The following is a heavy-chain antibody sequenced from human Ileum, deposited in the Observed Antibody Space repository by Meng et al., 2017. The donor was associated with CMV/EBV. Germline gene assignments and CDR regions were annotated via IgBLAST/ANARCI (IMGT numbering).Heavy chain of an antibody. Sequence: QVELVESGTEVKQAGASVKVSCKASGFAFNEYWMHWVRQAPGQGLEWMGLINPSGDGTSYTQKFQGRVTMTRDSSTSTVDMELSSLRSDDTAVYYCARDNSAENLSWWFDPWGQGTLVTVSS. D-gene: IGHD2/OR15-2a*01. CDR1: GFAFNEYW. CDR2: INPSGDGT. J-gene: IGHJ5*02. V-gene: IGHV1-46*02. CDR3: ARDNSAENLSWWFDP.